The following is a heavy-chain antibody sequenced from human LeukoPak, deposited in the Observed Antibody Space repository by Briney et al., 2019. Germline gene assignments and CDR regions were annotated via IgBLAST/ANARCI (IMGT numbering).Heavy chain of an antibody. CDR3: ATTLRNNPP. Sequence: ASVKVSCKASGYTFTSYDINWVRQATGQGLEWIGFTNPNTGNTVYARKFQGRVIMTSDTSINTAYMELSSLTSEDTAVYYCATTLRNNPPWGQGTLVTVSS. J-gene: IGHJ5*02. CDR1: GYTFTSYD. D-gene: IGHD5-12*01. CDR2: TNPNTGNT. V-gene: IGHV1-8*01.